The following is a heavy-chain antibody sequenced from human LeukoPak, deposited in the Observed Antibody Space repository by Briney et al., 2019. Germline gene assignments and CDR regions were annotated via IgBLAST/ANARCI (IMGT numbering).Heavy chain of an antibody. J-gene: IGHJ4*02. CDR2: ISHDESNK. Sequence: SGGSLRLSCAASGFIFSGYGMHWVRQAPGKGLEWVALISHDESNKHYADSVKGRFTISRDNSKNTLYLQMNSLKTEDTAVYYCTIYYFASGTYFDYWGQGILVIVSS. V-gene: IGHV3-30*03. CDR3: TIYYFASGTYFDY. D-gene: IGHD3-10*01. CDR1: GFIFSGYG.